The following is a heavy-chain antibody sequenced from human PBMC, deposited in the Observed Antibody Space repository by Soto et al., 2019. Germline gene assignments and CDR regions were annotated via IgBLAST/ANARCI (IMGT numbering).Heavy chain of an antibody. CDR1: GGSISSYY. J-gene: IGHJ6*03. Sequence: SETLSLTCTVSGGSISSYYWSWIRQPPGKGLEWIGYIYYSGSTNYNPSLKSRVTITVDTSKNQFSLKLSSVTAADTAVYYCARLKVTTSYYYYYMDVWGKGTTVTVSS. CDR2: IYYSGST. V-gene: IGHV4-59*08. CDR3: ARLKVTTSYYYYYMDV. D-gene: IGHD4-17*01.